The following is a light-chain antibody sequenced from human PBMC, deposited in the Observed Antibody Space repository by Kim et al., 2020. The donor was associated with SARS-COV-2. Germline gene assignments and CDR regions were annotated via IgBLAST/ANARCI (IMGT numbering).Light chain of an antibody. CDR1: SLRSYH. J-gene: IGLJ2*01. CDR2: GRN. V-gene: IGLV3-19*01. Sequence: SSELTQDPAVSVASGQTVRITCQGDSLRSYHASWYQQKPGQAPVLVIYGRNNRPSGIPDRFSGSTSGNTASLTITRAQAEDEADYYCKSRDSSGNVVFGGGTQLTVL. CDR3: KSRDSSGNVV.